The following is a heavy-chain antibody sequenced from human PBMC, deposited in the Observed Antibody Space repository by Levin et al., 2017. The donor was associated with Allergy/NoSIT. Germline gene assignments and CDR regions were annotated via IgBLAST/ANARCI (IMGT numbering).Heavy chain of an antibody. CDR3: ARDSIAAAGRFFDY. D-gene: IGHD6-13*01. J-gene: IGHJ4*02. Sequence: GESLKISCAASGFTFSSYSMNWVRQAPGKGLEWVSYISSSSSTIYYADSVTCRFTISRDNAKNSLYLQMNSLRAEDTAVYYCARDSIAAAGRFFDYWGQGTLVTVSS. CDR2: ISSSSSTI. V-gene: IGHV3-48*01. CDR1: GFTFSSYS.